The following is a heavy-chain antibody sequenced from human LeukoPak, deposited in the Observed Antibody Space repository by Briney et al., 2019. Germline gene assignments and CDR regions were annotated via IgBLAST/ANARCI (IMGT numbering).Heavy chain of an antibody. CDR1: GFTFSSYG. CDR2: IRYDGSNK. J-gene: IGHJ4*02. D-gene: IGHD3-22*01. Sequence: GGSLRLSCVASGFTFSSYGMHWVRQAPGKGLEWVAFIRYDGSNKYYADSVKGRFTISRDNSKNTLYLQMNSLRAEDTAVYYCARDTAYDSSGYYVYWGQGTLVTVSS. CDR3: ARDTAYDSSGYYVY. V-gene: IGHV3-30*02.